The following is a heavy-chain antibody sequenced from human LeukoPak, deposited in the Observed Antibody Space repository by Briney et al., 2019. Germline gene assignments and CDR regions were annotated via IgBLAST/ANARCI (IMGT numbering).Heavy chain of an antibody. Sequence: SVKVSCKASGGTFSSYSINWVRQAPGQGLEWMGGIIPIFDTTNYAQNFQGRVTITADKSTNTAYMELSSLRSEDTAVYYCARAIRGSKIASRYYFYYMDIWGKGTTVTVSS. CDR3: ARAIRGSKIASRYYFYYMDI. D-gene: IGHD3-10*01. V-gene: IGHV1-69*06. J-gene: IGHJ6*03. CDR2: IIPIFDTT. CDR1: GGTFSSYS.